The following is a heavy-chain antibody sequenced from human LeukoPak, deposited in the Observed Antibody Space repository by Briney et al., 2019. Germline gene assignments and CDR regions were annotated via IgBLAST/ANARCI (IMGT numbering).Heavy chain of an antibody. D-gene: IGHD6-19*01. Sequence: GGSLRLSCAASGFTFSNFAMNWVRQAPGKGLEWVSAISGSGGSTYYADSLKGRFTISRDNSENTLYLQMNSLRAEDTAVYYCAKGSGPFDYWGQGTLVTVSS. CDR2: ISGSGGST. J-gene: IGHJ4*02. CDR1: GFTFSNFA. V-gene: IGHV3-23*01. CDR3: AKGSGPFDY.